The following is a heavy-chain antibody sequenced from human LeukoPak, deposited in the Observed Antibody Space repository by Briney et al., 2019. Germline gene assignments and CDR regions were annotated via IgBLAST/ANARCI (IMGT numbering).Heavy chain of an antibody. V-gene: IGHV1-2*02. D-gene: IGHD4-23*01. CDR3: ASSQCYGSILDY. CDR1: GYTFTGYY. CDR2: INPNSGGT. J-gene: IGHJ4*02. Sequence: ASVTVSLKASGYTFTGYYMHWVRQAPAQGLEWMGCINPNSGGTNYAHKFQGRVTMTRDTSISTAYMELSRLRSDDTAVYYCASSQCYGSILDYWGQGTLVTVSS.